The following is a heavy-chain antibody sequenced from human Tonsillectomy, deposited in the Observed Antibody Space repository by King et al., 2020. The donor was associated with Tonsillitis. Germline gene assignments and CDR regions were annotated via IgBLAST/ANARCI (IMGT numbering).Heavy chain of an antibody. D-gene: IGHD2-2*01. J-gene: IGHJ5*02. Sequence: LQLVQSGAEVKKPGASVKVSCKASGYTFTGYYMHWVRQAPGQGLEWMGWINPNSGGTNYAQKFQGRVTMTRDTSISTAYMELRRLRSDDTAVYYCARDLNVVVPAAISFMFDPWGQGTLVTVSS. CDR1: GYTFTGYY. V-gene: IGHV1-2*02. CDR3: ARDLNVVVPAAISFMFDP. CDR2: INPNSGGT.